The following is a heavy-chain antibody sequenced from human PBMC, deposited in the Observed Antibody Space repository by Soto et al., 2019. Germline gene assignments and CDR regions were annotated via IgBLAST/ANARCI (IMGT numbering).Heavy chain of an antibody. CDR3: ARASRYYWNYMMY. CDR1: GYTFSNDA. D-gene: IGHD1-7*01. J-gene: IGHJ4*02. Sequence: QVQLVQSGAEVKKPGASVKVSCKASGYTFSNDAITWVRQAPGQGLEWMGWVSAYNGNTNYAQKFKGRVTMTTDTSTSTAYMEIRSLRYDDTAVYFCARASRYYWNYMMYWGLGTLVTVSS. CDR2: VSAYNGNT. V-gene: IGHV1-18*01.